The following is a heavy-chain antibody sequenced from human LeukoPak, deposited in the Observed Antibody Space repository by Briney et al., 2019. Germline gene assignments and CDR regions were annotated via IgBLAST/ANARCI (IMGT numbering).Heavy chain of an antibody. CDR3: ARDSGRFSLYYMDV. V-gene: IGHV3-20*04. Sequence: PGGSLRLSCPASGFTFDDYGMSWVRQAPGKGLEWVAGINWNGGRTGYADSVKGRFTISRDNAKNSLYLQMNSLRAEDTALYYCARDSGRFSLYYMDVWGKGTTVTVSS. D-gene: IGHD2/OR15-2a*01. J-gene: IGHJ6*03. CDR2: INWNGGRT. CDR1: GFTFDDYG.